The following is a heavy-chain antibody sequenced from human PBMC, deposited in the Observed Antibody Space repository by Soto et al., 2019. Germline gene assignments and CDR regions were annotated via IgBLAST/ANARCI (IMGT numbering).Heavy chain of an antibody. CDR2: ISAYNANT. V-gene: IGHV1-18*01. Sequence: ASLKVSCKASGYTFTSYGISWLRQAPGQGLEWMGWISAYNANTNYAQKLQGRVTMTTDTSTSTSYMELRSLRSDDTAVYFCARDRLGATGDYWGQGTLVTVSS. CDR3: ARDRLGATGDY. D-gene: IGHD1-26*01. CDR1: GYTFTSYG. J-gene: IGHJ4*02.